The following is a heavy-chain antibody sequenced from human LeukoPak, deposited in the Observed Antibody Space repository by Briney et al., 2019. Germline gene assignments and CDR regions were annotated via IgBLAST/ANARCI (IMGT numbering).Heavy chain of an antibody. V-gene: IGHV3-48*04. Sequence: GGSLRLSCAASGFTFSNYGMHWVRQAPGKGLEWVSYISSSGSTIYYADSVKGRFTISRDNAKNSLYLQMNSLRAEDTAVYYCAREPGSRTFDYWGQGTLVTVSS. CDR1: GFTFSNYG. J-gene: IGHJ4*02. CDR2: ISSSGSTI. CDR3: AREPGSRTFDY. D-gene: IGHD3-10*01.